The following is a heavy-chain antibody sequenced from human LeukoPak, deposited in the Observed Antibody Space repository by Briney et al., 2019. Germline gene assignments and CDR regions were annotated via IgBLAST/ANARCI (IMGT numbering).Heavy chain of an antibody. D-gene: IGHD3-10*01. Sequence: PSETLSLTRAVYGGSFSGYFWSWIRQPPGKGLEWIGEINRSGSTTYNPSLKSRVTISVDTSKNQFSLKLNSVTAADTAVYYCARFGTYWGQGILVTVSS. V-gene: IGHV4-34*01. J-gene: IGHJ4*02. CDR1: GGSFSGYF. CDR3: ARFGTY. CDR2: INRSGST.